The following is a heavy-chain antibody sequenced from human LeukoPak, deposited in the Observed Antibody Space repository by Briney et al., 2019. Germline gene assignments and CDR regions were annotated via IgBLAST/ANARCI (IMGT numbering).Heavy chain of an antibody. CDR2: IWYDGSNK. V-gene: IGHV3-33*01. CDR1: GFTFSSYG. Sequence: GGSLRLSCAASGFTFSSYGMHWVRQAPGKGLEWVAVIWYDGSNKYYADSVKGRFTISRDNSKNTLYLQMNSLRAEDTAVYYCARDFRPFIAAAGRPMGYWGQGTLVTVSS. CDR3: ARDFRPFIAAAGRPMGY. J-gene: IGHJ4*02. D-gene: IGHD6-13*01.